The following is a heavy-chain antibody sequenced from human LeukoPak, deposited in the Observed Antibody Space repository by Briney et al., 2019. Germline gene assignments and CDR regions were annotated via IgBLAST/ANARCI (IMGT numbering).Heavy chain of an antibody. CDR3: AKDTYGDRSYWYFDL. CDR2: ISGSGGST. D-gene: IGHD4-17*01. V-gene: IGHV3-23*01. CDR1: GFAFSSYA. J-gene: IGHJ2*01. Sequence: GGSLRLSCAASGFAFSSYAMSWVRQAPGKGLEWVSAISGSGGSTYYADSVKGRFTISRDNSKNTLYLQMNSLRAEDTAVYYCAKDTYGDRSYWYFDLWGRGTLVTVSS.